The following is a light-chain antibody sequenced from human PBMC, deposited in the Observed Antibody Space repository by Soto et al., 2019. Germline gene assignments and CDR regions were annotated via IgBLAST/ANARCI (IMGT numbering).Light chain of an antibody. CDR3: QQYGSSTWT. J-gene: IGKJ1*01. V-gene: IGKV3-20*01. CDR1: QSVSSSY. Sequence: EIVLTQSPGTLSLSPGERATLSCRASQSVSSSYLAWYQQKPGQAPRLIIYGASSRETGIPDRFSGSGSGTEFTLTISRLESEDFAVDYCQQYGSSTWTFGQGTKVDIK. CDR2: GAS.